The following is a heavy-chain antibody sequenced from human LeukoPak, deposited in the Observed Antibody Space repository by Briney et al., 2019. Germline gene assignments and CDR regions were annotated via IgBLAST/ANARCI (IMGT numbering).Heavy chain of an antibody. J-gene: IGHJ4*02. V-gene: IGHV1-69*05. CDR1: GYTFTGYY. D-gene: IGHD3-22*01. CDR2: IIPIFGTA. CDR3: ARSGNHYYDSSGPFDY. Sequence: SVTVSCKASGYTFTGYYMHWVRQAPGQGLEWMGGIIPIFGTANYAQKFQGRVTITTDESTSTAYMELSSLRSEDTAVYYCARSGNHYYDSSGPFDYWGQGTLVTVSS.